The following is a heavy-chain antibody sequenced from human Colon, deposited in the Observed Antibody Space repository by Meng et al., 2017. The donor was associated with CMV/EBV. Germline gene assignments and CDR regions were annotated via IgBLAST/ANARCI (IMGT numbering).Heavy chain of an antibody. CDR3: ARDRNMGYDLGFDI. Sequence: GSLRLSCVVSGDSISSSTYYWGWIRQPPGKGLEWIGSIYNTGSTYYNPSLTSRLTLSVDTSKNQFSLNLRSVTAADTAAYYCARDRNMGYDLGFDIWGQGTMVTVSS. CDR2: IYNTGST. V-gene: IGHV4-39*07. CDR1: GDSISSSTYY. D-gene: IGHD5-12*01. J-gene: IGHJ3*02.